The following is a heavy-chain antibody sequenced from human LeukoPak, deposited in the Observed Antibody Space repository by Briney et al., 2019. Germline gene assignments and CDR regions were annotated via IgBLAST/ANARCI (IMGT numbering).Heavy chain of an antibody. D-gene: IGHD2-2*01. CDR1: GGSISSGGYS. Sequence: SETLSLTCTVSGGSISSGGYSWSWIRQPPGKGLEWIRYIYHSGSTYYNPSLKSRVTISVDRSKNQFSLKLSSVTAADTAVYYCARVGGDCSSTSCYAPHFDYWGQGTLVTVSS. CDR3: ARVGGDCSSTSCYAPHFDY. V-gene: IGHV4-30-2*01. J-gene: IGHJ4*02. CDR2: IYHSGST.